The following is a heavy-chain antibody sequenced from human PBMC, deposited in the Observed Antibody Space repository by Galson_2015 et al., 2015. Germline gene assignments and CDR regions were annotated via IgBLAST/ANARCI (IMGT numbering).Heavy chain of an antibody. V-gene: IGHV3-33*01. D-gene: IGHD3-22*01. CDR3: ARGRDYDSSGYLGTSFDY. CDR2: IWYDGSNK. Sequence: SLRLSCAASGFTFSSYGMHWVRQAPGKGLEWVAVIWYDGSNKYYADSVKGRFTISRDNSKNTLYLQMNSLRAEDTAVYYCARGRDYDSSGYLGTSFDYWGQGTLVTVSS. J-gene: IGHJ4*02. CDR1: GFTFSSYG.